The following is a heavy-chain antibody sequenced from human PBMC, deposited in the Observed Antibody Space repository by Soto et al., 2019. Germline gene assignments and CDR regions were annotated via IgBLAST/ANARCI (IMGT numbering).Heavy chain of an antibody. J-gene: IGHJ4*02. V-gene: IGHV3-30*18. D-gene: IGHD6-19*01. CDR3: AKDGGSGGWYPDY. CDR1: GFTFSSCG. Sequence: QVQLVESGGGVVQPGRSLRLSCAASGFTFSSCGMHWVRQAPGKGLEWVAVISYDGGNKDYADSVKGRFTISRDNSKNTLYLQMNSLRVEDTAVYYCAKDGGSGGWYPDYWGQGTLVTVSS. CDR2: ISYDGGNK.